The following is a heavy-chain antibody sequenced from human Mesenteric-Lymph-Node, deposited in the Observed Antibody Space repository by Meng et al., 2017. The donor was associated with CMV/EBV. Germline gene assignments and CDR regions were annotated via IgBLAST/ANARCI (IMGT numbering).Heavy chain of an antibody. CDR2: LHVTGDT. D-gene: IGHD3-16*01. CDR3: AGVEFEAGLWRRVY. CDR1: GFSVKYNY. J-gene: IGHJ4*02. V-gene: IGHV3-66*02. Sequence: GGSLRLSCAASGFSVKYNYMGWVRQAPGKGLEWVSVLHVTGDTYYADSQKGRFTISRDNSKNLLYLQMSSLRIEDTAVFYCAGVEFEAGLWRRVYWGQGTLVTVSS.